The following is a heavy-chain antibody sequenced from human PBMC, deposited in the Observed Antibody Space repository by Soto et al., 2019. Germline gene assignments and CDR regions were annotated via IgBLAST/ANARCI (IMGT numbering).Heavy chain of an antibody. V-gene: IGHV4-59*01. CDR3: ARDRGYSSTGFDY. Sequence: SETLSLTCTVSGGSISSYYWSWIRQPPGKGLEWIGYIYYSGSTNYNPSLKSRVTISVDTSKNQFSLKLSSVTAADTAVYYCARDRGYSSTGFDYWGQGTLVTVSS. CDR1: GGSISSYY. J-gene: IGHJ4*02. CDR2: IYYSGST. D-gene: IGHD5-18*01.